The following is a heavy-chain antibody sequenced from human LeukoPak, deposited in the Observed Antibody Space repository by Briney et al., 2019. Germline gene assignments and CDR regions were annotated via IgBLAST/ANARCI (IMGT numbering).Heavy chain of an antibody. CDR1: GFTFSSYS. J-gene: IGHJ4*02. V-gene: IGHV3-48*02. CDR3: ARAGSQSHVDAAMGFCNY. CDR2: ISSSSSTI. Sequence: GGSLRLSCAASGFTFSSYSMNWVRQAPGKGLEWVSYISSSSSTIYYADSVKGRFTISRDNAKDSLYLQMNSLRDEDTAVYYCARAGSQSHVDAAMGFCNYWGQGTLVTVSS. D-gene: IGHD5-18*01.